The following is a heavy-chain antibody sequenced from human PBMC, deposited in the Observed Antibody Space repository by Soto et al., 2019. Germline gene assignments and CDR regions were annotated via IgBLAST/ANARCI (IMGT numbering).Heavy chain of an antibody. V-gene: IGHV1-69*01. CDR2: IIPMFGTT. J-gene: IGHJ5*01. D-gene: IGHD6-13*01. Sequence: QVQLVQSGAEVRKPGSSVKVSCKASGGTFSRYAINWGRQAPGQGLEWMGGIIPMFGTTNYAQKFKGRVTITADDSTSTVYMELNTLRSEDASVYYCARASIHGSSWYFWFDPWCQVTLVTVSS. CDR3: ARASIHGSSWYFWFDP. CDR1: GGTFSRYA.